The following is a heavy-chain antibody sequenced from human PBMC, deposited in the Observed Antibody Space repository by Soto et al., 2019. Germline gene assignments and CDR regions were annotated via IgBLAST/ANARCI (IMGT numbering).Heavy chain of an antibody. V-gene: IGHV4-39*01. CDR3: ARHEGIVVVPAASPCGFDP. CDR1: GGSISSSSYY. Sequence: SETLSLTCTVSGGSISSSSYYWGWIRQPPGKGLEWIGSIYYSGSTYYNPSLKSRVTISVDTSKNQFSLKLSSVTAADTAVYYCARHEGIVVVPAASPCGFDPWGQGTLVTVSS. CDR2: IYYSGST. D-gene: IGHD2-2*01. J-gene: IGHJ5*02.